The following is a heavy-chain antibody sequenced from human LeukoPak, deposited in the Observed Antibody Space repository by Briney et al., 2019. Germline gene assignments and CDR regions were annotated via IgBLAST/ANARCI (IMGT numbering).Heavy chain of an antibody. CDR3: AKDSFVGTTSFLDS. J-gene: IGHJ4*02. D-gene: IGHD1-26*01. CDR1: GFTFEDFS. V-gene: IGHV3-43*01. Sequence: PGGSLRLSCTASGFTFEDFSMHWVRQVPGKGLEWISLIDWDGGITYYAHSVKGRFTVSRDKSKSSLYMHLTSLTPEDIALYYCAKDSFVGTTSFLDSWGQGTLVIVSS. CDR2: IDWDGGIT.